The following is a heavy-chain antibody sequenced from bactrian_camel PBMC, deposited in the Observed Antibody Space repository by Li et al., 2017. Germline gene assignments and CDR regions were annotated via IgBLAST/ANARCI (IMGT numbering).Heavy chain of an antibody. CDR3: AAYNWLYCTLYSGANAVNY. V-gene: IGHV3S1*01. CDR2: IATGSGNT. CDR1: GYTYNRNC. J-gene: IGHJ4*01. Sequence: HVQLVESGGESVQAGGSLRLSCAASGYTYNRNCMAWYRQAPGKEREGVARIATGSGNTFYAESVKGRFTISKDNAKNTLYLQMNSLKPEDTAMYYCAAYNWLYCTLYSGANAVNYWGQGTQVTVS. D-gene: IGHD1*01.